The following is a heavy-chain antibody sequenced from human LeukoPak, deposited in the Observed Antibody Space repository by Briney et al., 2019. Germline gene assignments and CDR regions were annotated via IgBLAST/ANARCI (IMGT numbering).Heavy chain of an antibody. J-gene: IGHJ3*02. Sequence: GESLKISCKGSGYSFTSYWIGWVRQMPGKGLEWMGIIYPGDSDTRYSPSFQGQVTTSADKSISTAYLQWSSLKASDTAMYYCASRRYGYNEDDAFDIWGQGTMVTVSS. CDR1: GYSFTSYW. CDR3: ASRRYGYNEDDAFDI. V-gene: IGHV5-51*01. CDR2: IYPGDSDT. D-gene: IGHD5-24*01.